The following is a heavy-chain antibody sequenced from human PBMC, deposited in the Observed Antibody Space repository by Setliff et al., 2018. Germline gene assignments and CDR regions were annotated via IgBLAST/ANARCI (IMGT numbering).Heavy chain of an antibody. J-gene: IGHJ4*02. CDR2: LDGDSGHI. Sequence: GGSLRLSCAASGFTFSQYNLNWVRQAPGKRLEWVSSLDGDSGHIYYADSLRGRFTISRDNAKNSLYLQMNSLRAEDTAVYYCAKDGMGPTYTYFFDFWGQGSQVTVSS. CDR1: GFTFSQYN. D-gene: IGHD1-26*01. V-gene: IGHV3-21*01. CDR3: AKDGMGPTYTYFFDF.